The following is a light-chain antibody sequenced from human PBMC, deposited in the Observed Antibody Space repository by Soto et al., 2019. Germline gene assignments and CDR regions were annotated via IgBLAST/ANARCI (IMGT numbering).Light chain of an antibody. Sequence: EIVLTQSPGILSLSPGERATLSCRASQSVSSSYLAWYQQKPGQAPRLLIYGASSRATGIPDRFSGSGSGTDFTLTISRLEPEDFAMYYCQQYGNSPWTFGQGTKVEIK. V-gene: IGKV3-20*01. CDR3: QQYGNSPWT. J-gene: IGKJ1*01. CDR1: QSVSSSY. CDR2: GAS.